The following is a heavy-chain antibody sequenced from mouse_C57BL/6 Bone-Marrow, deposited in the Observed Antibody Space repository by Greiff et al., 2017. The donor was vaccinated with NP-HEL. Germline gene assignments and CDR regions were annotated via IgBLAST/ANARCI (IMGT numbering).Heavy chain of an antibody. CDR1: GFNIKDDY. CDR2: IDPENGDT. J-gene: IGHJ1*03. CDR3: TRRATSHWYFDV. D-gene: IGHD3-1*01. V-gene: IGHV14-4*01. Sequence: EVQLQQSGAELVRPGASVKLSCTASGFNIKDDYMHWVKQRPEQGLEWIGWIDPENGDTEYASKFQGKATITADTSSNTAYLQLSSLTSEDTAVYYCTRRATSHWYFDVWGTGPTVTVSS.